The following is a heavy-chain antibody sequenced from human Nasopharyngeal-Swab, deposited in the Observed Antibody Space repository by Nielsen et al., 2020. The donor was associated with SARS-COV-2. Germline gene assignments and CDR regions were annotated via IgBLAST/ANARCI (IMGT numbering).Heavy chain of an antibody. CDR2: IYYSGST. Sequence: SETLSLTCAVYGGSFSDYYWGWIRQPPGKGLEWIGSIYYSGSTYYNPSLKSRVTISVDTSKNQFSLKLSSVTAADTAVYYCAIPPYYDYVWGSYWDYWGQGTLVTVSS. CDR3: AIPPYYDYVWGSYWDY. V-gene: IGHV4-39*01. CDR1: GGSFSDYY. D-gene: IGHD3-16*01. J-gene: IGHJ4*02.